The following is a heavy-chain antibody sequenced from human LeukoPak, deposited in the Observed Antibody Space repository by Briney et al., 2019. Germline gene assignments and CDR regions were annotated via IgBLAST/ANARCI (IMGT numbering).Heavy chain of an antibody. J-gene: IGHJ4*02. CDR1: GYSFTSYW. CDR2: IYPGHSDT. CDR3: ARRSFNYDILTGYFPEPHFDY. D-gene: IGHD3-9*01. Sequence: GESLKIFCKGSGYSFTSYWIGWVRQMPGKGLEWMGIIYPGHSDTRYSPSFQGQVTISADKSISTAYLQWSSLKASDTAMYYCARRSFNYDILTGYFPEPHFDYWGQGTLVTVSS. V-gene: IGHV5-51*01.